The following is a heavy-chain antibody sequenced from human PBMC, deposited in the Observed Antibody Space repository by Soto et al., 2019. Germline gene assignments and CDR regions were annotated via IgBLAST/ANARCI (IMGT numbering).Heavy chain of an antibody. D-gene: IGHD6-6*01. CDR1: GFTFSDYY. Sequence: GGSLRLSCAASGFTFSDYYMSWIRQAPGKGLEWVSYISSSGSTIYYADSVKGRFTISRDNAKNSLYLQMNSLRAEDTAVYYCARELQYSRSSDYFAYWGQGTLVTVYS. J-gene: IGHJ4*02. V-gene: IGHV3-11*01. CDR2: ISSSGSTI. CDR3: ARELQYSRSSDYFAY.